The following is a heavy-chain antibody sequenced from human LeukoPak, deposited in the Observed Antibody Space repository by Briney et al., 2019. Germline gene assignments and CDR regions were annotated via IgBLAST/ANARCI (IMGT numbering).Heavy chain of an antibody. Sequence: SQTLSLTCTVSGGSISSGSYDWSWIRQPAGKGLEWIGRIYTSGSTNYNPSLKSRVTISVDTSKNQFSLKLRSVTAADTAVYYCARETSQKGAHYMYVWGKGTTVTISS. V-gene: IGHV4-61*02. J-gene: IGHJ6*03. D-gene: IGHD3-16*01. CDR1: GGSISSGSYD. CDR3: ARETSQKGAHYMYV. CDR2: IYTSGST.